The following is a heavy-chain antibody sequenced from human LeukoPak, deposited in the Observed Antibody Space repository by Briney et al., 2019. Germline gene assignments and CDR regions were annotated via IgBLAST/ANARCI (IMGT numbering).Heavy chain of an antibody. J-gene: IGHJ5*02. CDR2: IYYSGST. D-gene: IGHD2-2*01. CDR1: GGSISSSSYY. CDR3: ARRCSSTSCYYH. Sequence: SETLSLTCTVSGGSISSSSYYWGWIRQPPGKGLQSIGNIYYSGSTYYNPSLKSRVTISVDTSKNQFSLKLSSVTAADTAVYYCARRCSSTSCYYHWGQGTLVTVSS. V-gene: IGHV4-39*01.